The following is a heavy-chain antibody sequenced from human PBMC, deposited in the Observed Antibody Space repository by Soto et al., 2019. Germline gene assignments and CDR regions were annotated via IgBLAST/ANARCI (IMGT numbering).Heavy chain of an antibody. CDR2: IGGSGTTI. CDR1: GFPFSAYA. D-gene: IGHD3-10*01. J-gene: IGHJ5*02. Sequence: GGSLTLSCVASGFPFSAYARNWVRQTPGKGLEWVCGIGGSGTTIYCADSVKGRFTISRDNFGNTMYLQMNSVRVEDTAVYYSARSVRPLSWFDPWGQGTRVTVSS. V-gene: IGHV3-23*01. CDR3: ARSVRPLSWFDP.